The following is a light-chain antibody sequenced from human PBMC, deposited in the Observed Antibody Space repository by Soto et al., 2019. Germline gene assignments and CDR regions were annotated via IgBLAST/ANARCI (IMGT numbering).Light chain of an antibody. Sequence: DIQMTQSPSPLSASVGDRVTITCRASQSISSWLAWYQQKPGKAPKLLIYKASSLESGVPSRFSGSGSGTEFTLTISSLQPDDFATSYCQQYNSYPWTFGQGTKVEIK. V-gene: IGKV1-5*03. CDR3: QQYNSYPWT. CDR2: KAS. CDR1: QSISSW. J-gene: IGKJ1*01.